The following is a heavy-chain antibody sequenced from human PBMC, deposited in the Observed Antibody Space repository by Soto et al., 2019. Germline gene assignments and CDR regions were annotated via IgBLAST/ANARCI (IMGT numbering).Heavy chain of an antibody. J-gene: IGHJ5*02. CDR1: GFTFSTYA. V-gene: IGHV3-23*01. D-gene: IGHD1-1*01. CDR3: ARRPTATAS. CDR2: ISASGGGT. Sequence: EAQLLESGGGSVQPGGSLRLSCAASGFTFSTYAVAWVRQSPGKGLEWVSSISASGGGTWYADSVKGRFTISRDNSKNTLYLQMNSLRAEDTVVYYCARRPTATASWGQGTLVTVSS.